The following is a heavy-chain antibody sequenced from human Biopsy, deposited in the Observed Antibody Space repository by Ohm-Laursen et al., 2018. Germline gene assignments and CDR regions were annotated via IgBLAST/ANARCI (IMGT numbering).Heavy chain of an antibody. CDR1: GFTVINND. CDR3: VRASIFGVATSGFYYYGMDV. J-gene: IGHJ6*02. V-gene: IGHV3-66*01. Sequence: GSLRLSCSASGFTVINNDISWVRQAPGKGLEWASFISSSGVQYHADSVKGRFTISRDNSKNTLYLQINSLRAEDTAVYYCVRASIFGVATSGFYYYGMDVWGQGTTVTVSS. CDR2: ISSSGVQ. D-gene: IGHD3-3*01.